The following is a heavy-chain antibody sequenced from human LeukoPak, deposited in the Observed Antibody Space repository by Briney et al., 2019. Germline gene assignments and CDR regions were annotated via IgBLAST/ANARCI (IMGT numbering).Heavy chain of an antibody. D-gene: IGHD6-19*01. CDR3: AGSGWQVYLDY. V-gene: IGHV3-7*01. J-gene: IGHJ4*02. CDR2: IKQDGSER. Sequence: QPGGSLRLSCAASGFTFTTFWMSWVRQAPGKGLEWVANIKQDGSERYYVDSVKGRLTISRDNAKSSLYLQMNSLRAEDTGVYYCAGSGWQVYLDYRGQGALVAVSS. CDR1: GFTFTTFW.